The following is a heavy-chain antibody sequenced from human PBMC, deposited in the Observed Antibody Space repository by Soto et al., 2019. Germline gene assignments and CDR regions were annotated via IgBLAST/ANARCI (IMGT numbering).Heavy chain of an antibody. CDR3: ASGDREDILVVVGVRPGEYGIDI. V-gene: IGHV3-30-3*01. D-gene: IGHD2-15*01. CDR2: IAYDGSNA. Sequence: QVQLVESGGGVVQPGGSLRLSCAASGFTFRNHAMHWVRQAPGKGLECLAVIAYDGSNAFYRDSVKGRFTISRDNSKNTLYLHMNSLRSEDTGVYYCASGDREDILVVVGVRPGEYGIDIWGQGTLVTVSS. J-gene: IGHJ5*02. CDR1: GFTFRNHA.